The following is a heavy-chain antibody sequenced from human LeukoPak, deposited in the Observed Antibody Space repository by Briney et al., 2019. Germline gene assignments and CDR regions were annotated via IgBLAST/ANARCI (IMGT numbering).Heavy chain of an antibody. CDR3: ARPRGDILTAQSGMDV. J-gene: IGHJ6*02. V-gene: IGHV3-33*01. CDR2: IWYDGSNE. CDR1: GFTFSDYG. D-gene: IGHD3-9*01. Sequence: GTSLRLSCTASGFTFSDYGMHWVRQAPGKGLEWVAGIWYDGSNEAYADSLRGRITISRDTSKNTLYLQMNGLRAEDTAVYYCARPRGDILTAQSGMDVWGQGTTVTVSS.